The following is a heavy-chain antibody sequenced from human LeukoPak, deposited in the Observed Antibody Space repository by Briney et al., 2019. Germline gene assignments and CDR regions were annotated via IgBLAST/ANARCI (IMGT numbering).Heavy chain of an antibody. D-gene: IGHD1-26*01. V-gene: IGHV3-30-3*01. CDR1: GFTFSSYA. Sequence: PGGSLRLFCAASGFTFSSYAMHWVRQAPGKGLEWVAVISYDGSNKYYADSVKGRFTISRDNSKNTLYLQMNSLRAEDTDVYYCARQYYAYFDYWGQGTLVTVSS. CDR3: ARQYYAYFDY. CDR2: ISYDGSNK. J-gene: IGHJ4*02.